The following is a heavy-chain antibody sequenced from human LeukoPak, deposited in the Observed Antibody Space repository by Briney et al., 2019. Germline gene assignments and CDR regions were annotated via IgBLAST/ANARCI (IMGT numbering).Heavy chain of an antibody. D-gene: IGHD6-13*01. J-gene: IGHJ6*03. CDR3: ARDTAAGRDYYYYYYMDV. CDR1: GFTFSTYW. CDR2: IKQDGSEK. Sequence: GGSLRLSCAASGFTFSTYWMSWVRQAPGKGLEWVANIKQDGSEKYYVDSVKGRFTISRDNAKNSLYLQMNSLRAEDTAVYYCARDTAAGRDYYYYYYMDVWGKGTTVTISS. V-gene: IGHV3-7*01.